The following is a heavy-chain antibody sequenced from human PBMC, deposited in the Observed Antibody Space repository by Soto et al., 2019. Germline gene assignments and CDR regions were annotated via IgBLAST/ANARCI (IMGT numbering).Heavy chain of an antibody. CDR2: ISWNSGSI. J-gene: IGHJ4*02. V-gene: IGHV3-9*01. CDR3: AKDITSGWYLAYFDY. D-gene: IGHD6-19*01. Sequence: EVQLVESGGGLVQPGRSLRLSCAASGFTFDDYAMHWVRQAPGKSLEWVSGISWNSGSIGYADSVKGRFTISRDNAKNSLYLQMNSLRAEVTALYYCAKDITSGWYLAYFDYWGQGTLVTVSS. CDR1: GFTFDDYA.